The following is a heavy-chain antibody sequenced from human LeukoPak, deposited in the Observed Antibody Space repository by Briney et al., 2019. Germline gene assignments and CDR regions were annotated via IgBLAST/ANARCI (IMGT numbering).Heavy chain of an antibody. CDR3: ARGGSGSYYTIFDY. Sequence: GGSLRLSCAASGFTFSSYTMNWVRQAPGKGLEWVSSITSSSSYIYYADSVKGRFTISRDNAKNSLYLQMNSLRAEDTAVYYCARGGSGSYYTIFDYWGQGTLVTVSS. D-gene: IGHD3-10*01. J-gene: IGHJ4*02. CDR2: ITSSSSYI. CDR1: GFTFSSYT. V-gene: IGHV3-21*01.